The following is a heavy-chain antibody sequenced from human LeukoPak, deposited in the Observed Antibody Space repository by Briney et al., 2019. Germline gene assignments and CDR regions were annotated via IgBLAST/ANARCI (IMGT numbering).Heavy chain of an antibody. J-gene: IGHJ4*02. CDR1: GGTFSSYA. CDR2: IIPIIGIA. Sequence: SVKVSCKASGGTFSSYAISWVRQAPGQGLEWMGRIIPIIGIANYAQKFQGRVTITADKSTSTAYMELSSLRSEDTAVYYCARDIRLGYCSGGSCPTVNWGQGTLVTVSS. CDR3: ARDIRLGYCSGGSCPTVN. D-gene: IGHD2-15*01. V-gene: IGHV1-69*04.